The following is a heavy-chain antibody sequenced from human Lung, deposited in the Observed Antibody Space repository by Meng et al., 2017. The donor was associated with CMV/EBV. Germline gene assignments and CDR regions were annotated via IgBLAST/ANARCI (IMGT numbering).Heavy chain of an antibody. V-gene: IGHV1-18*01. CDR3: ARDWRLMNAQPNWVDP. CDR2: ISTYNGNT. CDR1: GYTFTSYG. J-gene: IGHJ5*02. D-gene: IGHD3-3*01. Sequence: ASVKVSCKASGYTFTSYGINWVRQAPGQGLEWMAWISTYNGNTYYAQKFQGRVTLTTDTSTSAAYMELRSLRSDDTAVYYCARDWRLMNAQPNWVDPWGQGTLVXVSS.